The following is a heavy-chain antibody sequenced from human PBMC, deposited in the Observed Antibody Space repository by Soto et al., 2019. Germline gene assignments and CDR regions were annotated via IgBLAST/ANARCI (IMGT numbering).Heavy chain of an antibody. J-gene: IGHJ6*02. CDR1: GFTFSDYY. D-gene: IGHD3-10*01. Sequence: PGGSLRLSCAASGFTFSDYYMSWIRQAPGKGLEWVSYISSSSSYTNYADSVKGRFTISRDNAKNSLYLQMNSLRAEDTAVYYCTRTNPRGVYYYGSGSYWVEDYGMDVWGQGTTVTVSS. CDR2: ISSSSSYT. V-gene: IGHV3-11*03. CDR3: TRTNPRGVYYYGSGSYWVEDYGMDV.